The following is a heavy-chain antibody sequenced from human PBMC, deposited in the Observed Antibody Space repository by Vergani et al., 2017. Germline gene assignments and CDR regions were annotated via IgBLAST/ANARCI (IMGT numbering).Heavy chain of an antibody. CDR2: INHSGST. J-gene: IGHJ4*02. CDR1: GGSFSGYY. Sequence: QVQLQQWGAGLLKPSETLSLTCAVYGGSFSGYYWSWIRQPPGKGLEWIGEINHSGSTNYNPSLKSLVTISVDTSKNQFSLKLSSVTAADTAVYYCARGKARACDYWGQGTLVTGSS. CDR3: ARGKARACDY. V-gene: IGHV4-34*01.